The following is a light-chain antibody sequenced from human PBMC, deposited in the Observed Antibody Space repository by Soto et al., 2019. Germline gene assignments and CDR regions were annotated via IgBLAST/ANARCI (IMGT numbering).Light chain of an antibody. CDR2: GAS. Sequence: EIGMTQSPATLSVSTGERATLSCRASQSVSSNLAWYQQKPGQAPRLLIYGASTRATGIPARFSGSGSGTEFTLTISSLQSEDFAVYYCQQYNNWPPGTFGGGTKVDIK. V-gene: IGKV3-15*01. J-gene: IGKJ4*01. CDR3: QQYNNWPPGT. CDR1: QSVSSN.